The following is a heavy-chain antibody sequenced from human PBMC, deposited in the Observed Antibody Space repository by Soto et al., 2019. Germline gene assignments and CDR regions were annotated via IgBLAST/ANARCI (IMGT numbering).Heavy chain of an antibody. Sequence: QVQLQQWGAGLLKPSETLSLTCAVYSGSFSGYYWSWIRQPPGKGLEWIGESYHSLSIVYNPSLKSRVTISGDSSKNQFSLKLSSVTASDTAVYYCARHGGHYFDYWGQGPLVTVSS. CDR3: ARHGGHYFDY. J-gene: IGHJ4*02. CDR1: SGSFSGYY. V-gene: IGHV4-34*01. D-gene: IGHD3-16*01. CDR2: SYHSLSI.